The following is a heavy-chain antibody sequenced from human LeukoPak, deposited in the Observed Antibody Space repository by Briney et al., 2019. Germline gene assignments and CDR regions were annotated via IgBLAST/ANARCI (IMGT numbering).Heavy chain of an antibody. Sequence: PSETLSLTCTVSGGSISSYYWSWIRQPPGKGLEWIGYIYYSGSTNYNPSLKSRVTISVDTSKNQFSLKLSSVTAADTAVYYCARGHDSSGYYKNAASDTCGQGTTVTVSS. V-gene: IGHV4-59*01. CDR3: ARGHDSSGYYKNAASDT. CDR1: GGSISSYY. D-gene: IGHD3-22*01. CDR2: IYYSGST. J-gene: IGHJ3*02.